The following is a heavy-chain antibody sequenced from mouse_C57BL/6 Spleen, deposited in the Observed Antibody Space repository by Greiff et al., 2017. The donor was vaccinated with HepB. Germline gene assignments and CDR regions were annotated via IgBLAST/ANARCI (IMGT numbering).Heavy chain of an antibody. CDR1: GFTFSSYG. D-gene: IGHD4-1*01. V-gene: IGHV5-6*01. CDR2: ISSGGSYT. CDR3: ARHGLGDYFDY. Sequence: EVQVVESGGDLVKPGGSLKLSCAASGFTFSSYGMSWVRQTPDKRLEWVATISSGGSYTYYPDSVKGRFTISRDNAKNTLYLQMSSLKSEDTAMYYCARHGLGDYFDYWGQGTTLTVSS. J-gene: IGHJ2*01.